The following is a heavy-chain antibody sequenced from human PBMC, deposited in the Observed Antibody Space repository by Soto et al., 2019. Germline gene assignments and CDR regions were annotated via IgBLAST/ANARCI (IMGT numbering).Heavy chain of an antibody. J-gene: IGHJ4*02. CDR3: ARDRGGYSYGSDY. D-gene: IGHD5-18*01. CDR2: IKQDGSEK. V-gene: IGHV3-7*03. CDR1: GFTFSSYW. Sequence: PGGSLRLSCAASGFTFSSYWMSWVRQAPGEGLEWVANIKQDGSEKYYVDSVKGRFTISRDNAKNSLYLQMNSLRAEDTAVYYCARDRGGYSYGSDYWGQGTLVTVSS.